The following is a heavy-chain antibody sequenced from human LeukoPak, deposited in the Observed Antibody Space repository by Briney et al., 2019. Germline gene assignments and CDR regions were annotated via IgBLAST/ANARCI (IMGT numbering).Heavy chain of an antibody. CDR2: IYYSGST. CDR3: ARDQEWEPFDY. D-gene: IGHD1-26*01. J-gene: IGHJ4*02. Sequence: PSETLSLTCTVSGGSISSYYWSWIRQPPGKGLEWIGHIYYSGSTNYNPSLKSRVTISVDTSKNQFSLKLSSVTAADTAVYYCARDQEWEPFDYWGQGTLVTVPS. V-gene: IGHV4-59*01. CDR1: GGSISSYY.